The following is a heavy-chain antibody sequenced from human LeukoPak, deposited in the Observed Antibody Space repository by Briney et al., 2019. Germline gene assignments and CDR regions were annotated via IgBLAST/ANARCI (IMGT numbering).Heavy chain of an antibody. V-gene: IGHV3-30-3*01. CDR3: AREYCTSTSCYGLDY. Sequence: GGSLRLSCAASGFTFSSYAMHWVRQAPGKGLEWVAVISYDGSNKYYADSVKGRFTISRDNSKNTLYLQMNSLRAEDTAVYYCAREYCTSTSCYGLDYWGQGTLVTVSS. CDR1: GFTFSSYA. D-gene: IGHD2-2*01. CDR2: ISYDGSNK. J-gene: IGHJ4*02.